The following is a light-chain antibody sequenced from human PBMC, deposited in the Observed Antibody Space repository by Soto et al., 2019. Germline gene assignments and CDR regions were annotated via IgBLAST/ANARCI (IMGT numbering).Light chain of an antibody. J-gene: IGKJ1*01. CDR1: QSINSC. V-gene: IGKV1-39*01. Sequence: DIQMTQSPSSLSASVGDRVTITCRASQSINSCLSWYQQKPGKAPKLMIDAASSLQSGVPSRFSCSGSGTDFTLTISSLQREDLATYYCLQPYTATATFGQGNRVEIK. CDR2: AAS. CDR3: LQPYTATAT.